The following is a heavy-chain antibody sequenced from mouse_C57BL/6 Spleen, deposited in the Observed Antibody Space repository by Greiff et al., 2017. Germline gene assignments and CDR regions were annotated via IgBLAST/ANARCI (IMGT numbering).Heavy chain of an antibody. D-gene: IGHD2-5*01. CDR3: ARLYSNFWYFDV. J-gene: IGHJ1*03. V-gene: IGHV14-2*01. CDR1: GFNIKDYY. Sequence: VQLQQSGAELVKPGASVKLSCTASGFNIKDYYMHWVKQRTEQGLEWIGRIDPEDGETKYAPKFQGKATLTADTSSNTAYLQLSSLTSEDTAVYYCARLYSNFWYFDVWGTGTTVTVSS. CDR2: IDPEDGET.